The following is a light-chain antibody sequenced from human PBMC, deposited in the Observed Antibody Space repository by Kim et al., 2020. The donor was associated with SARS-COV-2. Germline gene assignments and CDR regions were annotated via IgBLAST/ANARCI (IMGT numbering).Light chain of an antibody. J-gene: IGKJ1*01. Sequence: EIVMTQSPATLSVSPGGRATLSCRASQSVGGNLAWYQQKPGQAPSLLIYGASTRATGIPARFSGSGSGTEFTLTISSLQSEDFAIYYCQQYNNWPPWTFGEGTKVDIK. CDR3: QQYNNWPPWT. CDR2: GAS. V-gene: IGKV3-15*01. CDR1: QSVGGN.